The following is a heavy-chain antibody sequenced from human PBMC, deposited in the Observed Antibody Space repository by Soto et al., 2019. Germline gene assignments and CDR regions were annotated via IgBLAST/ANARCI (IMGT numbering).Heavy chain of an antibody. Sequence: SETLSLTCAVYGESFSGYYWSWIRQPPGKGLEWIGEINHAGSTNSNPSLKSRVTISIDTSKNQFSLKVRSVTAADTAVYYCGRGDWSGALDYWGQGALVTVSS. CDR1: GESFSGYY. CDR3: GRGDWSGALDY. D-gene: IGHD3-9*01. CDR2: INHAGST. J-gene: IGHJ4*02. V-gene: IGHV4-34*01.